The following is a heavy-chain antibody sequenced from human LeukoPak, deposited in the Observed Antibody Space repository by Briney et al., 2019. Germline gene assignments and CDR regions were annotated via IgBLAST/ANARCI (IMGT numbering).Heavy chain of an antibody. CDR2: IDGSGDTI. Sequence: GESLKISCAASGFTFSDYSRNWVRQAPGKGLEWVSYIDGSGDTIYYADSVKGRFTISRDNAKNSLDLQMNSLRDEDTAVYYCSRRFDCWGQGTLVTVSS. CDR3: SRRFDC. V-gene: IGHV3-48*02. CDR1: GFTFSDYS. J-gene: IGHJ4*02.